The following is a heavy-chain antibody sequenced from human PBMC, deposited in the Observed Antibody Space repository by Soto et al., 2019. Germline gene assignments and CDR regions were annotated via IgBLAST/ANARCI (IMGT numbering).Heavy chain of an antibody. Sequence: QVQLQQWGAGLLKPSETLSLTCAVYGGSFSGYYWSWIRQPPGKGLEWIGEINHSGSTNYNPSLKSRVTISVDTPKNQFSLKLSSVTAADTAVYYCARGGWVAAGPLPAEYFQHWGQGTLVTVSS. CDR2: INHSGST. V-gene: IGHV4-34*01. CDR3: ARGGWVAAGPLPAEYFQH. J-gene: IGHJ1*01. CDR1: GGSFSGYY. D-gene: IGHD6-13*01.